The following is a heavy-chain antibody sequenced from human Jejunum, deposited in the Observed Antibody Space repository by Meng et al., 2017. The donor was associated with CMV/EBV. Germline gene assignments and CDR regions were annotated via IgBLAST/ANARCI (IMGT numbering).Heavy chain of an antibody. CDR3: AKTNWFGELVFDS. V-gene: IGHV3-20*03. CDR2: IIWNGGST. D-gene: IGHD3-10*01. J-gene: IGHJ4*02. CDR1: GFTFDDYG. Sequence: SGFTFDDYGMSWVRQAPGKGLEWVSGIIWNGGSTGYADSVKGRFTISRDNAKNTLYLQMNSLTAADTALYFCAKTNWFGELVFDSWGQGTLVTVSS.